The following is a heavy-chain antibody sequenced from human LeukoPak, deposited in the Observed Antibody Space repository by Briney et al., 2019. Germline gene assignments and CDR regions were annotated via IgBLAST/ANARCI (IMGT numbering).Heavy chain of an antibody. J-gene: IGHJ4*02. CDR2: TTSSSSYI. CDR1: GFTFSSYN. D-gene: IGHD2-8*01. Sequence: GGSLRLSCAASGFTFSSYNMNWVRQAPGKGLEWVSSTTSSSSYIYYADSVKGRFTISRDNAKNSLYLQMNSLRAEDTAVYYCARALIGYYFDYWGQGTLVTVSS. CDR3: ARALIGYYFDY. V-gene: IGHV3-21*06.